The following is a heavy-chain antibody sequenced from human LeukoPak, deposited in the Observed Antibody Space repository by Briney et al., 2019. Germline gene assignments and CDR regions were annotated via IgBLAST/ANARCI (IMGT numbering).Heavy chain of an antibody. J-gene: IGHJ2*01. V-gene: IGHV4-59*08. CDR2: IYYSGST. D-gene: IGHD2-21*01. CDR1: GGSISSYY. Sequence: PSESLSLTCTVSGGSISSYYWSWIRQPPGKGLEWIGYIYYSGSTNYNPSLKSRVTISVDTSKNQFSLKLSSVTAADTAVYYCARHYIKVVANWYFDLWGRGTLVTVSS. CDR3: ARHYIKVVANWYFDL.